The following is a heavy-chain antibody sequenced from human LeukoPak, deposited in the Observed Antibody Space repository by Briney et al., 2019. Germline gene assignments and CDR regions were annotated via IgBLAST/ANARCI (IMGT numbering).Heavy chain of an antibody. CDR3: ARDYSYAMNV. CDR1: GFTFSSSW. D-gene: IGHD2-21*01. V-gene: IGHV3-74*01. J-gene: IGHJ6*04. Sequence: GGSLRLSCAASGFTFSSSWMHWVRQAPGKGLVWVSHINSDGSSTTYAVSVKGRFTISRDNAKNPLYLQMHSLRAEDTAVYFCARDYSYAMNVWGKGTTVTVSS. CDR2: INSDGSST.